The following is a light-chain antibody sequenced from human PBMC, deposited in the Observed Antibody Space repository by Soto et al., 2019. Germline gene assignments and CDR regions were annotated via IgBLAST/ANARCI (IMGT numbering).Light chain of an antibody. J-gene: IGLJ1*01. CDR2: DVT. CDR1: SSDVGGYNY. V-gene: IGLV2-14*01. Sequence: QSALTQTASVSGSPGQSITISCTGTSSDVGGYNYVSWYQQHPVKAPKLMIYDVTNRPSWVSDRFSGSKSGNTASLTISGLQGEDEADYYCSSYPSSSTPYVFGTGTKVTVL. CDR3: SSYPSSSTPYV.